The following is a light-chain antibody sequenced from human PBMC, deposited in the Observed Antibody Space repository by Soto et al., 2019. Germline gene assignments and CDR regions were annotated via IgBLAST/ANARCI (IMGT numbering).Light chain of an antibody. J-gene: IGKJ1*01. CDR2: KAS. CDR3: QQYHDYST. V-gene: IGKV1-5*03. CDR1: HNINNW. Sequence: DIPMTQSPSTLSASVGDRVTITCRASHNINNWLAWLQQKPGKAPKLIIYKASSSESGVPSRFSGSGSGTEFTLTISSLQPDDCATYYCQQYHDYSTFGQGTKVEIK.